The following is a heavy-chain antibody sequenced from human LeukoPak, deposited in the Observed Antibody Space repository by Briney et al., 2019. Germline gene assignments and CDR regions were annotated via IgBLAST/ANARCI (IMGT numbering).Heavy chain of an antibody. D-gene: IGHD3-3*01. Sequence: ASVKVSCKASGGTFSSYAISWARQAPGQGLEWMGGIIPIFGTANYAQKFQGRVTITADESTSTAYVELSSLRSEDTAVYYCARDRWSRYYDFWSGSNDNWFDPWGQGTLVTVSS. V-gene: IGHV1-69*13. CDR2: IIPIFGTA. J-gene: IGHJ5*02. CDR1: GGTFSSYA. CDR3: ARDRWSRYYDFWSGSNDNWFDP.